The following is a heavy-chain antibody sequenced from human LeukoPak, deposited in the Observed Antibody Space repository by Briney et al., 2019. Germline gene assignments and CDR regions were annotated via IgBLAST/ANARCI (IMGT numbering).Heavy chain of an antibody. J-gene: IGHJ3*02. CDR2: IYYSGST. V-gene: IGHV4-39*07. CDR3: ARSYSSSSDDAFDI. D-gene: IGHD6-6*01. CDR1: GGSINSTSNY. Sequence: KPSETLSLTCTVSGGSINSTSNYWGWIRQPPGKGLEWIGSIYYSGSTSYNPSLKSRVTISVDTSKNQFSLKLSSVTAADTAVYYCARSYSSSSDDAFDIWGQGTMVTVSS.